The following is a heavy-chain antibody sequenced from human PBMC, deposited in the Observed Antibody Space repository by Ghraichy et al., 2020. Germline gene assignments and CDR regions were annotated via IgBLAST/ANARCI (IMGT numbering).Heavy chain of an antibody. CDR3: ARGPRDSSSWYIIRYYYYGMDV. CDR1: GYTFTSYD. D-gene: IGHD6-13*01. CDR2: MNPNSGNT. V-gene: IGHV1-8*01. J-gene: IGHJ6*02. Sequence: ASVKVSCKASGYTFTSYDINWVRQATGQGLEWMGWMNPNSGNTGYAQKFQGRVTMTRNTSISTAYMELSSLRSEDTAVYYCARGPRDSSSWYIIRYYYYGMDVWGQGTTVTVSS.